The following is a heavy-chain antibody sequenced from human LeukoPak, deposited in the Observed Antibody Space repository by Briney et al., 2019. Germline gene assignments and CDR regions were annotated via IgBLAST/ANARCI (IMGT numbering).Heavy chain of an antibody. V-gene: IGHV1-2*02. J-gene: IGHJ4*02. Sequence: GASVKVSCKASGYTFTGYYMHWVRQAPGQGLEWMGWINPNSGGTNYAQKFQGRVTMTRGRSISTAYMALSRLRSDDTAVYYCARDLWGGIAAAGTYYFDYWGQGTLVTVSS. CDR2: INPNSGGT. CDR1: GYTFTGYY. CDR3: ARDLWGGIAAAGTYYFDY. D-gene: IGHD6-13*01.